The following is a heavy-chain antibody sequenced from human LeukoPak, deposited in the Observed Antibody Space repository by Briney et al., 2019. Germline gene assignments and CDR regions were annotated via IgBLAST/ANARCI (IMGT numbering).Heavy chain of an antibody. CDR3: ARESTPLRGAFDP. V-gene: IGHV3-53*04. CDR2: IDSRDNT. D-gene: IGHD5-24*01. CDR1: GFTVRNNH. Sequence: GGSLSLLCAASGFTVRNNHMSWVRQAPGKGLEWVSVIDSRDNTYHADSVKGRFTISRHTSKNTLYLRMNSLRAEDTAVYYCARESTPLRGAFDPWGPGTLVTVSS. J-gene: IGHJ5*02.